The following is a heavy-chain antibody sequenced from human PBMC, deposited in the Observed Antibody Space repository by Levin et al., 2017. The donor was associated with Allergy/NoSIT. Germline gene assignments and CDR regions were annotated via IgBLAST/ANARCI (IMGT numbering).Heavy chain of an antibody. D-gene: IGHD3-22*01. J-gene: IGHJ6*02. CDR2: ISGSGGST. CDR3: AKCSYDSSGYHETNYYYYYGMDV. V-gene: IGHV3-23*01. Sequence: PGGSLRLSCAASGFTFSSYAMSWVRQAPGKGLEWVSAISGSGGSTYYADSVKGRFTISRDNSKNTLYLQMNSLRAEDTAVYYCAKCSYDSSGYHETNYYYYYGMDVWGQGTTVTVSS. CDR1: GFTFSSYA.